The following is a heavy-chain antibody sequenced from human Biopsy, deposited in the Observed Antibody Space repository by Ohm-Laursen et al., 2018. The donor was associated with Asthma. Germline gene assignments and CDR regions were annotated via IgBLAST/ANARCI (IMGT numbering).Heavy chain of an antibody. J-gene: IGHJ4*02. CDR1: GFAVSRDY. Sequence: GSLRLSCTASGFAVSRDYMFWVRQAPGKGLEWVSVIYSGGTSHTADSVRGRFTISRDYSKNTLYLQMHSLKAEDTAVYYWARGDSSNWSHYYFDYWGQGTLVTVSS. CDR3: ARGDSSNWSHYYFDY. CDR2: IYSGGTS. D-gene: IGHD3-22*01. V-gene: IGHV3-53*01.